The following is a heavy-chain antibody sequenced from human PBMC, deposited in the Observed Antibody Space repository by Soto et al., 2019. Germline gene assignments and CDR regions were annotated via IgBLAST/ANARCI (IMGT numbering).Heavy chain of an antibody. CDR3: YRAGRGWYDPKFDT. D-gene: IGHD6-19*01. J-gene: IGHJ4*01. CDR2: MNTDGTST. Sequence: GSLILSFAASGFTFSSYGRHWFRQAPGKGLVWVSRMNTDGTSTRYAESVKGRFTVSRDNAKNALYLKMNSLRVEDRAVYYSYRAGRGWYDPKFDTWDHGTLRAVCS. CDR1: GFTFSSYG. V-gene: IGHV3-74*01.